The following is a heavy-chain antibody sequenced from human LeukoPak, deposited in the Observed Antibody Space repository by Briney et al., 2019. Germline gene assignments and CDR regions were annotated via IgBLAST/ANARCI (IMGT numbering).Heavy chain of an antibody. D-gene: IGHD4-17*01. CDR1: GGSISSYY. CDR2: IYYSGST. V-gene: IGHV4-59*01. Sequence: SETLSLTCTVYGGSISSYYWSWIRQPPGKGLEWIGYIYYSGSTNYNPSLKSRVTISVDTSKNQFSLNLSSVTAADTAVYYCARWGGYGDLYYFDYWGQGTLVTVSS. CDR3: ARWGGYGDLYYFDY. J-gene: IGHJ4*02.